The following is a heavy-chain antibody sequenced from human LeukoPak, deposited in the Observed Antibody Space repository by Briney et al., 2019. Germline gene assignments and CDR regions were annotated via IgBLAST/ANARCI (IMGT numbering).Heavy chain of an antibody. CDR2: IYYSGST. CDR3: ATGVQGNDDSRRFDY. CDR1: GGSISSYY. Sequence: SETLSLTCTVSGGSISSYYWSWIRQPPGKGLEWIGYIYYSGSTNYNPSLKSRVTISVDTSKNQFSLKLSSVTAADTAVYYCATGVQGNDDSRRFDYWGQGTLVTVSS. V-gene: IGHV4-59*01. J-gene: IGHJ4*02. D-gene: IGHD3-3*01.